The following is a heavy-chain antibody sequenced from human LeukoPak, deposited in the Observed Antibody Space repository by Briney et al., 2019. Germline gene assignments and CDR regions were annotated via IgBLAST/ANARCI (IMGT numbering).Heavy chain of an antibody. V-gene: IGHV4-59*01. J-gene: IGHJ2*01. D-gene: IGHD6-13*01. CDR3: ARTVSRQLVQTHGYFDL. CDR2: IYYSGST. CDR1: GGSISSYY. Sequence: PSETLSLTCTVSGGSISSYYWSWIRQPPGKGLEWIGYIYYSGSTNYNPSLKSRVTISVGTSKNQFSLKLSSVTAADTAVYYCARTVSRQLVQTHGYFDLWGRGTLVTVSS.